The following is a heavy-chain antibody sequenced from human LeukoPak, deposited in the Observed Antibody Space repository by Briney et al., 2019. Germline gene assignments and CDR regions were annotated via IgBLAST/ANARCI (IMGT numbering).Heavy chain of an antibody. V-gene: IGHV3-30*18. D-gene: IGHD3-3*01. Sequence: GGSLRLSCAASGFTFSSYGMHWVRQAPGKGLEWVAVISYDGSNKYYADSVKGRFTISRDNSKNTLYLQMNSLRAEDTAVYYCAKGRVFGVVIPSFGYWGQGTLVTVSS. CDR1: GFTFSSYG. CDR2: ISYDGSNK. CDR3: AKGRVFGVVIPSFGY. J-gene: IGHJ4*02.